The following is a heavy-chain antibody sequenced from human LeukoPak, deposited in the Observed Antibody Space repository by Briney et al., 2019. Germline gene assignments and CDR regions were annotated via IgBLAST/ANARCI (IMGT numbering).Heavy chain of an antibody. D-gene: IGHD3-10*01. CDR3: AKRPYGSGSYSGAHFDY. CDR1: GFSFSSYA. J-gene: IGHJ4*02. CDR2: ISNRGGST. V-gene: IGHV3-23*01. Sequence: GGSLRLSCAASGFSFSSYAMSWVRQAPGKGLEWVSTISNRGGSTYYADSVKGRFTISRDNSRNTLYLQMNSLRAEDTAVYYCAKRPYGSGSYSGAHFDYRGQGTLVTVSS.